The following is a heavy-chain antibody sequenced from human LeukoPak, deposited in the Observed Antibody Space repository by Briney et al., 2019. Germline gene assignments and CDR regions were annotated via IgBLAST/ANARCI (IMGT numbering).Heavy chain of an antibody. CDR1: GFTFSRYW. D-gene: IGHD2-15*01. CDR3: TRYCIGGSCAPVSYAMDV. V-gene: IGHV3-74*01. J-gene: IGHJ6*02. Sequence: GGYLSLSCAASGFTFSRYWMHWVRRAPGKGLVWVSRINSDGSTTTYADSVKGRFTISRDNAKNTLYLQMNSLRAEDTAVYYCTRYCIGGSCAPVSYAMDVWGQGTTVTVSS. CDR2: INSDGSTT.